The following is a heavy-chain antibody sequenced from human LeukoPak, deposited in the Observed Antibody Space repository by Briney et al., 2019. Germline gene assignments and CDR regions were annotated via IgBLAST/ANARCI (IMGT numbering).Heavy chain of an antibody. J-gene: IGHJ4*02. V-gene: IGHV3-21*01. CDR2: IITIFYT. D-gene: IGHD3-10*01. CDR3: ATGERMVRGDGVDY. Sequence: GGSLRLSCAASGFTFSSYSFNWVRQVPGKGLEWVSSIITIFYTYYTDSVKGRFTISRDNAKNPLYLQMISLRAEDTAVYFCATGERMVRGDGVDYWGQGTLVTVSS. CDR1: GFTFSSYS.